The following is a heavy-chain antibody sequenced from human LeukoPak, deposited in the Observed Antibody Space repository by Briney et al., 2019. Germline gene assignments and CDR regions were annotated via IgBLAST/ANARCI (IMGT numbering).Heavy chain of an antibody. CDR3: ARGGADYVIGY. CDR1: GFTFSDYY. V-gene: IGHV3-11*06. J-gene: IGHJ4*02. CDR2: ISSSDTYT. D-gene: IGHD4-17*01. Sequence: GGSLRLSCAASGFTFSDYYMSWIRQAPGKGLEWVSYISSSDTYTNYADSVKGRFTISRDNTKNSLYLQMNNLRAEDTAVYYCARGGADYVIGYWGQGTLVTVSS.